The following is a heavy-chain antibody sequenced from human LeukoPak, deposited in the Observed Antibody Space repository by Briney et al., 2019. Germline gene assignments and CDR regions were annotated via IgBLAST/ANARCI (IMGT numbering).Heavy chain of an antibody. J-gene: IGHJ5*02. D-gene: IGHD3-10*01. V-gene: IGHV4-39*07. CDR2: INHSGST. CDR1: GGSISSSSYY. Sequence: SETLSLTCTVSGGSISSSSYYWGWIRQPPGKGLEWIGEINHSGSTNYNPSLKSRVTISVDTSKNQFSLKLSSVTAADTAVYYCARRMVRGVIMAYNWFDPWGQGTLVTVSS. CDR3: ARRMVRGVIMAYNWFDP.